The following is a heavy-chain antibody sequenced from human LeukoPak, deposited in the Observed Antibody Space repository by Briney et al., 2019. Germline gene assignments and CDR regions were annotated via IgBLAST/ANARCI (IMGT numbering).Heavy chain of an antibody. V-gene: IGHV3-30*04. CDR3: AREMRDSGYVLDY. CDR2: ISYDGSDK. J-gene: IGHJ4*02. Sequence: GGSLRLSCAASGFTFSSHAMYWVRQAPGKGLEWVAVISYDGSDKFYADSVKGRFTISRDSSKNTLYLQMNSLRAEDTALYYCAREMRDSGYVLDYWGQGTLVTVSS. CDR1: GFTFSSHA. D-gene: IGHD5-12*01.